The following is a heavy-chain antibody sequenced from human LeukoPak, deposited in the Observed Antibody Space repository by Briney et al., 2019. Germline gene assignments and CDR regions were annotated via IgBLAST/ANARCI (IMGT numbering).Heavy chain of an antibody. CDR2: INPSGGST. D-gene: IGHD1-26*01. CDR1: GYIFTSYY. Sequence: ASVKVSCKASGYIFTSYYMHWVRQAPGQGLEWMGIINPSGGSTTYAQKFQGRVTMTRDLSTSTVYMELSSLRSEDTAVYYCARDGIVGAVSYMDVWGKGTTVTVSS. CDR3: ARDGIVGAVSYMDV. J-gene: IGHJ6*03. V-gene: IGHV1-46*01.